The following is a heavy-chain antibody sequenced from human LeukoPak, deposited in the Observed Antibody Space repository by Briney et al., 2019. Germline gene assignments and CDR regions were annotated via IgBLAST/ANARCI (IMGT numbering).Heavy chain of an antibody. V-gene: IGHV3-7*03. J-gene: IGHJ4*02. D-gene: IGHD6-19*01. CDR1: GFSFNNDW. Sequence: PGGSLRPSCATSGFSFNNDWMDWVRQAPGKGLEWVANINQDGSEKNCLDSVKGRFTISRDNSKNTLYLQMNSLRAEDTAVYYCAKDSITLIPSSGWYWVYWGQGTLVTVSS. CDR3: AKDSITLIPSSGWYWVY. CDR2: INQDGSEK.